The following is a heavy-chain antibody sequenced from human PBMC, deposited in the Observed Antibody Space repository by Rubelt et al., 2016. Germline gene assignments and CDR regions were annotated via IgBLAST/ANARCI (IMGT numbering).Heavy chain of an antibody. CDR2: IKSDGSEK. V-gene: IGHV3-7*01. J-gene: IGHJ3*01. CDR3: ANFWGG. D-gene: IGHD3-16*01. CDR1: GFTFSSYW. Sequence: EVQLVESGGGLVQPGGSLRLSCAASGFTFSSYWMSWVRQAPGKGLEWVAYIKSDGSEKDYVESVKGRFIISRDNARNSQNLQMNNLGVEDTAVYYCANFWGGWGQGKMVTVSS.